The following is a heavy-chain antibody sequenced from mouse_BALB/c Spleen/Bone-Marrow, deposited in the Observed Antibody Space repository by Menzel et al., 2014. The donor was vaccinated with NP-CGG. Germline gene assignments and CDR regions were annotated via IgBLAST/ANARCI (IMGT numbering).Heavy chain of an antibody. Sequence: VQLKDSGAELVKPGASVKLSCTASGFNIKDTYMHWVKDRPEQGLEWIGRIDPANGNTKYDPKFQGKATITADTSSNTAYLQLSSLTSEDTAVYYCARYYYGYYFDYWGQGTTLTVSS. CDR2: IDPANGNT. D-gene: IGHD1-1*01. CDR3: ARYYYGYYFDY. J-gene: IGHJ2*01. CDR1: GFNIKDTY. V-gene: IGHV14-3*02.